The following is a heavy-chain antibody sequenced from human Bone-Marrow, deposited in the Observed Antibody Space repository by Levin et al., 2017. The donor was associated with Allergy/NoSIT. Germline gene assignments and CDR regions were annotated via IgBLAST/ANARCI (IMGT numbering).Heavy chain of an antibody. J-gene: IGHJ6*04. Sequence: GGSLRLSCAGSGFTFRTYEMNWVRQAPGKGLEWIAYISNNGVTIDYADSVKGRFIISRDNTRDSLFLELNSLRDEDTAVYYCVGSLLQGTQPYYYYGMAVWGEGTSVGVSS. CDR2: ISNNGVTI. CDR1: GFTFRTYE. D-gene: IGHD1-7*01. V-gene: IGHV3-48*03. CDR3: VGSLLQGTQPYYYYGMAV.